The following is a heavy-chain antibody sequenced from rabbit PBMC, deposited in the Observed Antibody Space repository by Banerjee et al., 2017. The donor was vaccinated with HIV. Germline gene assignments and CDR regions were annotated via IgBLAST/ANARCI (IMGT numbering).Heavy chain of an antibody. J-gene: IGHJ4*01. D-gene: IGHD1-1*01. CDR1: GFSFSSSYY. Sequence: QSLEESGGDLVKPGASLTLTCTASGFSFSSSYYMCWVRQAPGKGLEWIACIYTGSSGSTYYASWAKGRFTISKTSSTTVTLQMTSLTAADTATYFCARLRASSSGYYYFNLWGPGTLVTVS. CDR3: ARLRASSSGYYYFNL. CDR2: IYTGSSGST. V-gene: IGHV1S40*01.